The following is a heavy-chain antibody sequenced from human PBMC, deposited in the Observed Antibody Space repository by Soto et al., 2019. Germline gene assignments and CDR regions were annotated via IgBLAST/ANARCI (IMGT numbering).Heavy chain of an antibody. CDR2: INPSGGST. CDR1: GYTFTSYY. D-gene: IGHD3-9*01. CDR3: ARGGLYDILTGRAYYYYYMDV. J-gene: IGHJ6*03. V-gene: IGHV1-46*03. Sequence: ASVKVSCKASGYTFTSYYMHWVRQAPGQGLEWMGIINPSGGSTSYAQKLQDRVTMTRDTSTSTVYMEQSSLRSEDTDVYYCARGGLYDILTGRAYYYYYMDVWGKGTTVTVSS.